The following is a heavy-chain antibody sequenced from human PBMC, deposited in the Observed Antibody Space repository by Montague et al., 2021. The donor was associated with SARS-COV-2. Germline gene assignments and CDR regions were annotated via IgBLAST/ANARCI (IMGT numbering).Heavy chain of an antibody. V-gene: IGHV4-59*01. CDR3: AREKYYFGSSGLRTDYFDY. D-gene: IGHD3-22*01. CDR1: GGSFTLYY. J-gene: IGHJ4*02. Sequence: SETLSLTCNVSGGSFTLYYWSWIRQTPGRGLEWIGLIYYSGRTIYNPSLKSRVTMSVDTSKNQFSLRLTSVTAADTAVYYCAREKYYFGSSGLRTDYFDYWGQGILVTVSS. CDR2: IYYSGRT.